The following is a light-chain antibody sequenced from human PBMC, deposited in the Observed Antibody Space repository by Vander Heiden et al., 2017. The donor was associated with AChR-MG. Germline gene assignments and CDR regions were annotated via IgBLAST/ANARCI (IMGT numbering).Light chain of an antibody. V-gene: IGLV1-40*01. CDR3: QSFDSRLSGHVV. Sequence: QSVLTQPPSVSAAPGQGVTISCTGSRSNIGAGYDVHWYQVLPGTAPKLLIYGNSHRPSGVPDRFSGSKSATSASLAIAGLQAEDEADYYCQSFDSRLSGHVVFGGGTRLTVL. CDR2: GNS. CDR1: RSNIGAGYD. J-gene: IGLJ2*01.